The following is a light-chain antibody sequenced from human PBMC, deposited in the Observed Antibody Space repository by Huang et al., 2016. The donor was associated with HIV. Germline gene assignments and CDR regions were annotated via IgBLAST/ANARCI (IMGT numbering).Light chain of an antibody. CDR1: QNINNK. CDR2: GAS. CDR3: QQYNSWPPLT. Sequence: EIVMTQSPATLSVSPGERATLSCRASQNINNKLACYQQIPGQATRLLIYGASTRATGFPARFSGSGSGTEFTLTISSLQSEDFALYYCQQYNSWPPLTFGGGTKVEIK. J-gene: IGKJ4*01. V-gene: IGKV3-15*01.